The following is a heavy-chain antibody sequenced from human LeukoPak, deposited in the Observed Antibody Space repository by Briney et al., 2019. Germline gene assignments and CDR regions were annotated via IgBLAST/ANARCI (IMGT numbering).Heavy chain of an antibody. CDR2: IRDDGSTR. CDR3: AKVPHSWGLFDS. CDR1: GFTFSSYG. V-gene: IGHV3-30*02. Sequence: GGSLRLSCAASGFTFSSYGTHWVRQAPGKGLEWVAFIRDDGSTRYYADSVKGRFTVSRDNSKNTLYLQMDSLRTEDTAVYYCAKVPHSWGLFDSWGQGTLVTVSS. J-gene: IGHJ4*02. D-gene: IGHD3-16*01.